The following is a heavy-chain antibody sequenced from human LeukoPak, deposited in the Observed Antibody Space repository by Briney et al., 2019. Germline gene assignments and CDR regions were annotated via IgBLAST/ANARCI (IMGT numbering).Heavy chain of an antibody. Sequence: SETLSLTCAVYGGSFSGYYWSWIRQPPGKGLEWIGEINHSGSTNYNPSLKSRVTISVDTSKNQFSLKLSSVTAADTAVYYCARGGQIVDTATVHFDYWGQGTLVTVSS. J-gene: IGHJ4*02. CDR3: ARGGQIVDTATVHFDY. CDR1: GGSFSGYY. V-gene: IGHV4-34*01. CDR2: INHSGST. D-gene: IGHD5-18*01.